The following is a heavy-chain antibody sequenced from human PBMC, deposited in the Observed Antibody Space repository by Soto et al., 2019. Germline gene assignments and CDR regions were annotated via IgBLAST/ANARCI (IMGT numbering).Heavy chain of an antibody. CDR2: IIPIFGTA. CDR1: GGTFSSYA. V-gene: IGHV1-69*13. J-gene: IGHJ6*02. D-gene: IGHD3-16*01. Sequence: SVKVSCKASGGTFSSYAISWVRQAPGQGLEWMGGIIPIFGTADYPQKFQGRVTITADDFTSTAYMELSSLRSEDTAVYYCARHLGGNHYYYGMDAWGQGTLVTVSS. CDR3: ARHLGGNHYYYGMDA.